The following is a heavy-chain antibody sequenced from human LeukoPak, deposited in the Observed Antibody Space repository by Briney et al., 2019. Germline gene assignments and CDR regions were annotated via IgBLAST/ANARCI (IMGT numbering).Heavy chain of an antibody. CDR1: GYTFTGYY. J-gene: IGHJ6*03. CDR3: ARDGLDILTGYDPGARDNYYYYMDV. Sequence: ASVKVSCKASGYTFTGYYMHWVRQAPGQGLEWMGWINPNSCGTNYAQKFQGRVTMTRDTSISTAYMELSRLRSDDTAVYYCARDGLDILTGYDPGARDNYYYYMDVWGKGTTVTVSS. V-gene: IGHV1-2*02. D-gene: IGHD3-9*01. CDR2: INPNSCGT.